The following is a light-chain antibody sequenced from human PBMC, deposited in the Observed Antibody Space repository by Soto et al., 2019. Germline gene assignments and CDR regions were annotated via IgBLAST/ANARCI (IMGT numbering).Light chain of an antibody. CDR2: GAS. Sequence: EIVLTQSPGTLSLSPGERVTLSCRASQSVSSSYLAWYQQKPGQAPRLLIYGASSRAAGIPDRFSGSGAGTVFTLTISNLEPEDFAVYYFQAYPTTSGVGTKVEFK. J-gene: IGKJ4*01. V-gene: IGKV3-20*01. CDR3: QAYPTT. CDR1: QSVSSSY.